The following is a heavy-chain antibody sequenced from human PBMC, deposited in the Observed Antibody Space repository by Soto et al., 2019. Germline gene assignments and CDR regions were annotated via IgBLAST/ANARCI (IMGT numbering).Heavy chain of an antibody. D-gene: IGHD5-18*01. CDR3: ARGPYTAMVTYYYYYGMDV. V-gene: IGHV4-30-4*01. J-gene: IGHJ6*02. CDR1: GTSISTDDW. Sequence: PSETLSLTCAVSGTSISTDDWWSWVRQAPGKGLEWIGYIYYSGSTHYNPSLKSRVTISVDTSKNQFSLKLSSVTAADTAVYYCARGPYTAMVTYYYYYGMDVWGQGTTVTVSS. CDR2: IYYSGST.